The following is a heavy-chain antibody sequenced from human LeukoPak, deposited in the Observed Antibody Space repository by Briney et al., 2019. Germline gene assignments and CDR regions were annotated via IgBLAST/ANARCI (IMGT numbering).Heavy chain of an antibody. CDR3: ARDDFWSGYLHD. Sequence: PSETLSLTCAVYGGSFSGYYWSWIRQHPGKGLEWIGYIYYSGSTYYNPSLKSRVTISVDTSKNQFSLKLSSVTAADTAVYYCARDDFWSGYLHDWGQGTLVTVSS. CDR2: IYYSGST. J-gene: IGHJ4*02. CDR1: GGSFSGYY. D-gene: IGHD3-3*01. V-gene: IGHV4-31*11.